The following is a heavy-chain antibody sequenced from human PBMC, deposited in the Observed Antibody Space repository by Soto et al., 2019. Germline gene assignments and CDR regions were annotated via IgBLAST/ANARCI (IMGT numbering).Heavy chain of an antibody. CDR3: AKDWEYYDYIWGSYRYAQERTHEAFDI. Sequence: GGSLRLSCAASGFTFSSYAMSWVRQAPGKGLEWVSAISGSGGSTYYADSVKGRFTISRDNSKNTLYLQMNSLRAEDTAVYYCAKDWEYYDYIWGSYRYAQERTHEAFDIWGQGTMVTVSS. CDR1: GFTFSSYA. V-gene: IGHV3-23*01. J-gene: IGHJ3*02. D-gene: IGHD3-16*02. CDR2: ISGSGGST.